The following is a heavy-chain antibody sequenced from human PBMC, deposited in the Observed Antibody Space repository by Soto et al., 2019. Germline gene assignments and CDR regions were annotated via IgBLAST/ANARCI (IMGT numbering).Heavy chain of an antibody. CDR3: AKTPSGGDSSGYYLDY. Sequence: EVQLLESGGGLVQPGGSLRLSCAASGFTFSSYAMSWVRQAPGKGLEWVSAISGSGGSTYYADSVKGRFTISRDNSKNTLYLQMNSLRAEDTAVYYCAKTPSGGDSSGYYLDYWGQGTLVTVSS. CDR1: GFTFSSYA. D-gene: IGHD3-22*01. V-gene: IGHV3-23*01. CDR2: ISGSGGST. J-gene: IGHJ4*02.